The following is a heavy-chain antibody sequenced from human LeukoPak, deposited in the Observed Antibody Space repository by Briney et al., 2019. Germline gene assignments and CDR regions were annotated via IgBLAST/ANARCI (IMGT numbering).Heavy chain of an antibody. CDR1: GFTFTDFY. CDR3: ARTGRLQYGDYVAFDY. D-gene: IGHD4-17*01. CDR2: ISISGTTI. Sequence: GVSLRLSCAASGFTFTDFYMSWIRQAPGKGLEWVSYISISGTTIYYADSVKGRLTFSRDNAKNSLYLQMNSLRAEDTAVYYCARTGRLQYGDYVAFDYWGQGTLVTVSS. J-gene: IGHJ4*02. V-gene: IGHV3-11*01.